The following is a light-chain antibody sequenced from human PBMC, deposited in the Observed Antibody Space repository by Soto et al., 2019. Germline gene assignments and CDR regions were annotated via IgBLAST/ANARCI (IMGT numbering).Light chain of an antibody. CDR2: ANK. CDR1: SSNIGGNT. J-gene: IGLJ3*02. V-gene: IGLV1-44*01. CDR3: ATWHDSLNGWV. Sequence: QSVLTQPPSASGTPGQRVTISCSGSSSNIGGNTVNWYQQLPGTAPKLLMFANKERPSGVPDRFSASKSGTSASLAINGLQSDDEADYYCATWHDSLNGWVFGGGTKVTVL.